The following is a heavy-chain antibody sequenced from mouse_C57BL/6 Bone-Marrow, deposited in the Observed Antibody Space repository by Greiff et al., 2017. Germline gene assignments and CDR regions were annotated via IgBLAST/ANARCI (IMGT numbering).Heavy chain of an antibody. Sequence: EVKLLESGAELVKPGASVKLSCTASGFNIKDYYMHWVKQRTEQGLEWIGRIDPEDGETKYAPKFQGKATITADTSSNTAYLQLSSLTSEDTAVYYCARITTVVPYYFDYWGQGTTLTVSS. CDR2: IDPEDGET. CDR3: ARITTVVPYYFDY. CDR1: GFNIKDYY. J-gene: IGHJ2*01. D-gene: IGHD1-1*01. V-gene: IGHV14-2*01.